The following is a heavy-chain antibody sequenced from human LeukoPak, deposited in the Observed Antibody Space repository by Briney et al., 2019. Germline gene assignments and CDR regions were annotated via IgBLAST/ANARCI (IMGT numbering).Heavy chain of an antibody. D-gene: IGHD4-11*01. J-gene: IGHJ4*02. CDR1: GFSFSNSW. Sequence: GGSLRLSCAASGFSFSNSWMSWVRQAPERGLEWVANIKSDGSQEDYVDSVKGRFTISRDNAKYSLYLQMNSLRAEDTALYYCARTDYNSYPNCWGEGRLVTVSS. V-gene: IGHV3-7*03. CDR2: IKSDGSQE. CDR3: ARTDYNSYPNC.